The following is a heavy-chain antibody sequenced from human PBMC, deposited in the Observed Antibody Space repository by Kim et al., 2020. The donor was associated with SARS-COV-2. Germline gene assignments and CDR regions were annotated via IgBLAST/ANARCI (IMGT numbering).Heavy chain of an antibody. D-gene: IGHD1-26*01. Sequence: GGSLRLSCAASGFTFSDYYMTWIRQAPGKGLEWLSYITDSGSTIYYADSVKGRFTISRDNAKNSLYLQMNSVRAEDTAVYYCAGQGAGALGYWGQGTLVTVSS. J-gene: IGHJ4*02. CDR1: GFTFSDYY. CDR3: AGQGAGALGY. CDR2: ITDSGSTI. V-gene: IGHV3-11*01.